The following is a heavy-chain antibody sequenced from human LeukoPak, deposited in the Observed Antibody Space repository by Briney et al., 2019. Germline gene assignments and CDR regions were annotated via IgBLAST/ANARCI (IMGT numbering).Heavy chain of an antibody. CDR3: AKRGGLSSSSGWYYFDY. J-gene: IGHJ4*02. CDR2: ISSSGGST. D-gene: IGHD6-6*01. V-gene: IGHV3-23*01. Sequence: GGSLRLSCAASGFTFSSYAMSWVRQAPGKGLEWVSDISSSGGSTFNADSVKGRFTISRDNSKNTLYPQMNSLRAEDTAVYYCAKRGGLSSSSGWYYFDYWGQGTLVTVSS. CDR1: GFTFSSYA.